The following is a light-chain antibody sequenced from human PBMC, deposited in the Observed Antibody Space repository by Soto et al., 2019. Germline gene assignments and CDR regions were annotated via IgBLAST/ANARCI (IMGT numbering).Light chain of an antibody. V-gene: IGKV3-20*01. CDR3: HQYDRSPWT. Sequence: EIVLTQSPGTLSSSPGERATLSCRASQSVSSSYLAWYQQKPGQAPRLLIYGASSRATGIPDRFSGSGSGTDFTLTISRLEPEDFAVYYCHQYDRSPWTFGQGTKVEIK. CDR2: GAS. CDR1: QSVSSSY. J-gene: IGKJ1*01.